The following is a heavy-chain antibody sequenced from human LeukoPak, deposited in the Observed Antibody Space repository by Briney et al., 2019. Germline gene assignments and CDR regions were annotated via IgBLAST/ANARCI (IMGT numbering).Heavy chain of an antibody. CDR1: GFIFSSYS. Sequence: GGSLRLSCAASGFIFSSYSMNWVRQAPGKGLEWVSVIYSGGSTYYADSVKGRFTISRDNSKNTLYLQMNSLRAEDTAVYYCARDGQRGFDPWGQGTLVTVSS. CDR3: ARDGQRGFDP. CDR2: IYSGGST. V-gene: IGHV3-53*01. D-gene: IGHD3-10*01. J-gene: IGHJ5*02.